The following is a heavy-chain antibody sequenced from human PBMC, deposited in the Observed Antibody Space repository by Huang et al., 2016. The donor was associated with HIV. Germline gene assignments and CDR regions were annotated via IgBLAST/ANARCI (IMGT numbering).Heavy chain of an antibody. J-gene: IGHJ4*02. D-gene: IGHD6-19*01. Sequence: QVQLVQSGAEVKKPGASVKVSCKASEYTFTAYFIHWVRQAPGQGLEWMGWSNPESGGTKKAPKFQGRVTMTRDTSISTAYMELSRLISDDTALYFCARDLGHVSVAGTWGFWGQGTLVTVSS. CDR3: ARDLGHVSVAGTWGF. V-gene: IGHV1-2*02. CDR2: SNPESGGT. CDR1: EYTFTAYF.